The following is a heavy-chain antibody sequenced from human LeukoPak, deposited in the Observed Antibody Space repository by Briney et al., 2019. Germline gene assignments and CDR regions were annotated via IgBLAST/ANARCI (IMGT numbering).Heavy chain of an antibody. Sequence: PGGSLRLSCAASGFTSSNAWMSWVRQAPGKGLEWVGRIKSKTDGGTTDYAAPVKGRFTISRDDSKNTLYLQMNSLKTEDTAVYYCTTVSSGYSSGWYVGPIDYWGQGTLVTVSS. CDR2: IKSKTDGGTT. J-gene: IGHJ4*02. D-gene: IGHD6-19*01. CDR1: GFTSSNAW. V-gene: IGHV3-15*01. CDR3: TTVSSGYSSGWYVGPIDY.